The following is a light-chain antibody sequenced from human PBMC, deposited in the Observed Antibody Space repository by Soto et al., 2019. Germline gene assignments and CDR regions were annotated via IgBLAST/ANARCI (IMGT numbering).Light chain of an antibody. J-gene: IGLJ2*01. CDR2: EVS. CDR1: SSDVGGYNY. V-gene: IGLV2-8*01. CDR3: SSYAGSKNLV. Sequence: QSALTQPPSASGSPGQSVTISCTGTSSDVGGYNYVSWYQQHPGKAPKLMIYEVSKRPSGVPDRFSGSKSGNTASLTVSGLQAEDEADYYCSSYAGSKNLVFGGVTKLTVL.